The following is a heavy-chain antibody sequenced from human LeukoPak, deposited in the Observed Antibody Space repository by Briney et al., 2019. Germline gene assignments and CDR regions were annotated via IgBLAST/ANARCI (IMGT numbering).Heavy chain of an antibody. CDR2: IVVGSGNT. CDR1: GFTFTSSA. J-gene: IGHJ4*02. V-gene: IGHV1-58*02. Sequence: ASVKVSCKASGFTFTSSAMQWVRQARGQRLEWIGWIVVGSGNTNYAQKFQERVTITRDMSTSTAYMELSSLRSEDTAVYYCARVDIAVAGQPMGLDYWGQGTLVTVSS. D-gene: IGHD6-19*01. CDR3: ARVDIAVAGQPMGLDY.